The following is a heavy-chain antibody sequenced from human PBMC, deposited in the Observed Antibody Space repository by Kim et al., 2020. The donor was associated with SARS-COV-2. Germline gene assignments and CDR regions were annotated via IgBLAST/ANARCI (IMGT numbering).Heavy chain of an antibody. D-gene: IGHD4-4*01. V-gene: IGHV3-30*01. J-gene: IGHJ6*03. Sequence: KRRFTISRDNSKNTLYLQMNSLRAEDTAVYYCARGTTRYILYYYYYMDVWGKGTTVTVSS. CDR3: ARGTTRYILYYYYYMDV.